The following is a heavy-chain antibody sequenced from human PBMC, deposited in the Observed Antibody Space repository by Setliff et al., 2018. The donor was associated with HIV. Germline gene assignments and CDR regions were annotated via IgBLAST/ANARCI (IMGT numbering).Heavy chain of an antibody. J-gene: IGHJ3*02. CDR3: ARESSTVRGVIDI. CDR2: IKQDGSEK. CDR1: GFTFSDYW. Sequence: GGSLRLSCAASGFTFSDYWMTWVRQAPGKGLEWVANIKQDGSEKYYADSVKGRFTISRDNSKNTVYLQMNSLRDEDRAVYYCARESSTVRGVIDIWGQGTMVTVSS. D-gene: IGHD3-10*01. V-gene: IGHV3-7*01.